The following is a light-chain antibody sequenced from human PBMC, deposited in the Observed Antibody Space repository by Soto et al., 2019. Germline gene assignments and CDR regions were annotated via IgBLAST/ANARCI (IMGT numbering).Light chain of an antibody. CDR3: QQRSNWPPT. V-gene: IGKV3-11*01. CDR2: DAS. CDR1: QSVSSY. Sequence: EIVLTQSPATLSFSPGERATVSCRASQSVSSYLAWYQQKPGQAPRLLIYDASNRATGIPARFSGSGSGTDFTLTIGSLEPEDFAVYYCQQRSNWPPTFGQGTKVDIK. J-gene: IGKJ1*01.